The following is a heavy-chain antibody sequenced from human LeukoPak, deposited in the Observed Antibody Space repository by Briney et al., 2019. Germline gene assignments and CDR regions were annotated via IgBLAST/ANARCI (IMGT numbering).Heavy chain of an antibody. J-gene: IGHJ3*02. CDR3: ARDRIAVERHGEDAFAI. CDR1: GYIFTRYG. Sequence: DSVTVSCKASGYIFTRYGMSWVRQAPGQGLEWVGWISAYNGNTKYAQKRQGRVTLTTDTSTSAAYMELRSLRSDDTAVYYCARDRIAVERHGEDAFAIWGQGTMVTVSS. D-gene: IGHD1-1*01. CDR2: ISAYNGNT. V-gene: IGHV1-18*01.